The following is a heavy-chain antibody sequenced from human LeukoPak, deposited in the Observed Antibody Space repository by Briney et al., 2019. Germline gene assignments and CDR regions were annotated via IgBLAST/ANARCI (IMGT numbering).Heavy chain of an antibody. CDR1: GFXFSSYD. J-gene: IGHJ4*02. CDR3: ARGYSYRYEY. Sequence: PGGSLRLSCAASGFXFSSYDIHWVRQPTGRGLEWVAATGTAGDSYYPGSVRGRFTVSREDAKNSLYLQMNSLTAGDTAVYYCARGYSYRYEYWGQGTLVTVSS. D-gene: IGHD3-10*01. V-gene: IGHV3-13*01. CDR2: TGTAGDS.